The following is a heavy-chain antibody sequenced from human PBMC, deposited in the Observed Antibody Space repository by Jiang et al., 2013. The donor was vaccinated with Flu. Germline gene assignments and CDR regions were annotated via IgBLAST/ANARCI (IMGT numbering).Heavy chain of an antibody. D-gene: IGHD2-2*01. V-gene: IGHV1-3*01. J-gene: IGHJ5*02. CDR3: ARGRTSLAWWFDP. CDR2: INAGNGNT. Sequence: GAEVKKPGASVKVSCKASGYTFTSYAMHWVRQAPGQRLEWMGWINAGNGNTKYSQKFQGRVTITRDTSASTAYMELSSLRSEDTAVYYCARGRTSLAWWFDPWGQGTLVTVSS. CDR1: GYTFTSYA.